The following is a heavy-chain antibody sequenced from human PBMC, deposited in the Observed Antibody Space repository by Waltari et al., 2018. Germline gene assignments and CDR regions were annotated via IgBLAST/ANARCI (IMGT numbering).Heavy chain of an antibody. CDR3: VISHAGDYDYRY. CDR1: GFTFSSYG. D-gene: IGHD5-12*01. Sequence: EVQLLESEGGLVQPGGSLRLSCAASGFTFSSYGMSWVRQAPGKGLEWVSTITTGGDTTFYADPVKGRFTISRDNFKNTLYLQMNSLRAEDTAVYYCVISHAGDYDYRYWGQGTLVTVSS. J-gene: IGHJ4*02. CDR2: ITTGGDTT. V-gene: IGHV3-23*01.